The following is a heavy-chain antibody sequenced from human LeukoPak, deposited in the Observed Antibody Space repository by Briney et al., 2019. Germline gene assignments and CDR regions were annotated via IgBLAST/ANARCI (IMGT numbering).Heavy chain of an antibody. CDR2: INWNGGST. Sequence: GGSLILSCAASGFTFDDYGMSWVRQAPGKGLEWVSGINWNGGSTGYADSVKGRFTISRDNAKNSLYLQMNSLRAEDTALYYCARDAHSSSWYYFDYWGQGTLVTVSS. D-gene: IGHD6-13*01. CDR3: ARDAHSSSWYYFDY. J-gene: IGHJ4*02. V-gene: IGHV3-20*04. CDR1: GFTFDDYG.